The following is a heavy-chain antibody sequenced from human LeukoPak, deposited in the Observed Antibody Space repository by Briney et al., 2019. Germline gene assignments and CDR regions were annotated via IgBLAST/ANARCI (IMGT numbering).Heavy chain of an antibody. CDR1: GFTFSSYA. CDR2: ISYDGSNK. Sequence: GRSLRLSCAASGFTFSSYAMHWVRQAPGKGLEWVAVISYDGSNKYYADSVKGRFTISRDNSKNTLYLQMNSLRAEDTAVYYCARDSIAVAGAIDYWGQGTLVTVSS. D-gene: IGHD6-19*01. CDR3: ARDSIAVAGAIDY. V-gene: IGHV3-30*04. J-gene: IGHJ4*02.